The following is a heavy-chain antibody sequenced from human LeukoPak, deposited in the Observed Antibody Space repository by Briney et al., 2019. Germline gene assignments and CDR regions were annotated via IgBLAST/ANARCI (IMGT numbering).Heavy chain of an antibody. Sequence: GGSLRLSCAASGFTFSSYTMNWVRQAPGKGLEWVANIKQDGSEKYYVDSVKGRFTISRDNAKNSLYLQMNSLRAEDTAVYYCAELGITMIGGVWGKGTTVTISS. D-gene: IGHD3-10*02. V-gene: IGHV3-7*01. CDR3: AELGITMIGGV. J-gene: IGHJ6*04. CDR2: IKQDGSEK. CDR1: GFTFSSYT.